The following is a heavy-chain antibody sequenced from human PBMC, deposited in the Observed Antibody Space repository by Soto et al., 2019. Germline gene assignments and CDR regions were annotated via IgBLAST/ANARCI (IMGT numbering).Heavy chain of an antibody. J-gene: IGHJ6*02. Sequence: PGGSLRLSCEASGFKFGDYAMHWARQAPGKGLEWVSGVSWNSEIVGYADSVKGRFTISRDNAKNSLYLEMNSLRTEDTALYYCAKDRGPCSGNKCYSLYYYYGMDVWGQGTTVTVSS. CDR3: AKDRGPCSGNKCYSLYYYYGMDV. V-gene: IGHV3-9*01. D-gene: IGHD2-15*01. CDR1: GFKFGDYA. CDR2: VSWNSEIV.